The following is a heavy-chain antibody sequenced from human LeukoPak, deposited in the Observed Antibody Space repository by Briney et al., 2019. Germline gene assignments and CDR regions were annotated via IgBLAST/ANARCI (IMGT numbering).Heavy chain of an antibody. V-gene: IGHV4-34*01. CDR1: GGSFSGYY. D-gene: IGHD3-16*02. CDR3: ARLGFTFGGVIAKNFDY. J-gene: IGHJ4*02. Sequence: SETLSLTCAVYGGSFSGYYWSWIRQPPGKGLEWIGEINHSGSTNYNPSLKSRVTISVDTSKNQFSLKLSSVTAADTAVYYCARLGFTFGGVIAKNFDYWGQGTLVTVSS. CDR2: INHSGST.